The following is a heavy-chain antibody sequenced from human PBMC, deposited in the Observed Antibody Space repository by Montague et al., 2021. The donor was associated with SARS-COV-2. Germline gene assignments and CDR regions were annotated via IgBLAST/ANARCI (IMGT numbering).Heavy chain of an antibody. CDR2: IHHSGTT. CDR3: ARRTVGLWFDP. V-gene: IGHV4-39*01. CDR1: GGSIISINQY. Sequence: SETLSLTCTVSGGSIISINQYWAWIRQPPGKTVEWIGNIHHSGTTYYNLSLKSRVTMSVDTSKKEFSLKLDSVTAADTAVYYCARRTVGLWFDPWGQGTLVTVSS. J-gene: IGHJ5*02. D-gene: IGHD4-23*01.